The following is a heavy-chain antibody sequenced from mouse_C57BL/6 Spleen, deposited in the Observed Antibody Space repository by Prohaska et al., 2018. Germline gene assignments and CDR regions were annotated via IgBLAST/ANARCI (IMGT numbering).Heavy chain of an antibody. CDR1: VYEFSSYR. J-gene: IGHJ1*03. CDR2: VYPGDGDT. Sequence: QVQLQQSGAELVKPGASVKISCKASVYEFSSYRMNWVKQRPGKGLEWIGQVYPGDGDTNDNGKFKGKATLTADKYSRTADMQLSSLTSEDSAVYFCARAFITTVVAGFDVWGTGTTVTVSS. CDR3: ARAFITTVVAGFDV. D-gene: IGHD1-1*01. V-gene: IGHV1-80*01.